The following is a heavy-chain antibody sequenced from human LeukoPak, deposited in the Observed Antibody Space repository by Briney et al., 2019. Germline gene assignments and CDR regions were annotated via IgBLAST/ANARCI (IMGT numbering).Heavy chain of an antibody. V-gene: IGHV4-59*01. J-gene: IGHJ6*03. CDR1: GGSISSYY. CDR2: IYYSGST. Sequence: SETLSLTCTASGGSISSYYWSWIRQPPGKGLEWIGYIYYSGSTNYNPSLKSRVTISVDTSKNQFSLKLSSVTAADTAVYYCAGSRKRYYYMDVWGKGTTVTISS. D-gene: IGHD1-1*01. CDR3: AGSRKRYYYMDV.